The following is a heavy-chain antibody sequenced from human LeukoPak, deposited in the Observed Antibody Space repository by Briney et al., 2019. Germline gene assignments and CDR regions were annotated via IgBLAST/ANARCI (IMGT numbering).Heavy chain of an antibody. D-gene: IGHD6-6*01. CDR3: ARDGPYSSSGHFDY. Sequence: PSETLSLTCAVYGGSFSGYYWSWIRQPPPKGLEWVGEINHCGSTNYNPSLKSRVTISVDTSKNQFSLKLSSVTAADTAVYYCARDGPYSSSGHFDYWGQGTLVTVSS. CDR2: INHCGST. CDR1: GGSFSGYY. J-gene: IGHJ4*02. V-gene: IGHV4-34*01.